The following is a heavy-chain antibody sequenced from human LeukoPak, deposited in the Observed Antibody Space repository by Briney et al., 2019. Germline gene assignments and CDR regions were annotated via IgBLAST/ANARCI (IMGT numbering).Heavy chain of an antibody. J-gene: IGHJ4*02. D-gene: IGHD2-15*01. Sequence: SVKVSCKASGYTFTSYGISWVRQAPGQGVEWMGRIIPFLGIANYAQKFQGRVTITADKSTRTAYMELSSLRSEDTAVYYCASFCSGGSCYSDWGRGTLVTVSS. CDR3: ASFCSGGSCYSD. CDR1: GYTFTSYG. V-gene: IGHV1-69*04. CDR2: IIPFLGIA.